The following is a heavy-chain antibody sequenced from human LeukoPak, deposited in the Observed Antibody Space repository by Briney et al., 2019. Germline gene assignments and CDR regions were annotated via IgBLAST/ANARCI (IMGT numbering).Heavy chain of an antibody. D-gene: IGHD3-10*01. V-gene: IGHV3-21*01. J-gene: IGHJ4*02. Sequence: TGGSLRLSCAASGFTFSSYSMNWVRQAPGKGLEWVSSISSSSSYIYYADSVKGRFTISRDNAKNSLYLQMNSPRAEDTAVYYCARDGSGVFDYWGQGTLVTVSS. CDR3: ARDGSGVFDY. CDR1: GFTFSSYS. CDR2: ISSSSSYI.